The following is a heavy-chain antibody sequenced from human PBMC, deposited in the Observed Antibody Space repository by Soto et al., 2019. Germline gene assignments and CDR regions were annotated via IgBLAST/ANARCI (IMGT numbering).Heavy chain of an antibody. CDR3: ARLVYNGSGSYYWFDP. CDR1: GDSISSDY. J-gene: IGHJ5*02. D-gene: IGHD3-10*01. V-gene: IGHV4-59*01. CDR2: IYYSRST. Sequence: SETLSLTCTVSGDSISSDYWSWMRQPPGKGLEWIGYIYYSRSTNYNPSLKSRVTISVDTSKNQFSLKLSSVTAADTAVYYCARLVYNGSGSYYWFDPWGQGTLVTVSS.